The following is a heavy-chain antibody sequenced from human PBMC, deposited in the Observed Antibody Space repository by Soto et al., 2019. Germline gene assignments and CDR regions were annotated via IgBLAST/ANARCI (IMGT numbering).Heavy chain of an antibody. J-gene: IGHJ6*02. Sequence: GWSLRLSCAASGFTFRGYGMHWVRQAPGRGLEWVALISYDGSIKYYADSVRGRFTISRDNSKNTLYLQMNSLRAEDTAVYYCANSEYSRYKNIDVWGQGTTVTVS. CDR3: ANSEYSRYKNIDV. D-gene: IGHD5-18*01. CDR1: GFTFRGYG. V-gene: IGHV3-30*18. CDR2: ISYDGSIK.